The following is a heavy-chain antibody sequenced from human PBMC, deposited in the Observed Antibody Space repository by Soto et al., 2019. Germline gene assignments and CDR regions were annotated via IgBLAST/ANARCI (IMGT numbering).Heavy chain of an antibody. Sequence: QVQLQQWGAGLLKPSETLSLTCAVYGGSFSGYYWSWVRQPPGKGLEWLGEINHSGSTNYNPSLKSRVTISVYTAKNQFALSLSSVTAADTALYYCARMNIVVVPAALFLRNGDHVFDYWGQGTLVTVSS. CDR1: GGSFSGYY. CDR3: ARMNIVVVPAALFLRNGDHVFDY. J-gene: IGHJ4*02. V-gene: IGHV4-34*01. D-gene: IGHD2-2*01. CDR2: INHSGST.